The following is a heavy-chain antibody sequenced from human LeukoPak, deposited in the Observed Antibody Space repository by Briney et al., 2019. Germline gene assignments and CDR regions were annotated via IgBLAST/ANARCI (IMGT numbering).Heavy chain of an antibody. CDR3: ARLSSGWYGFFDY. CDR1: GGSISSYY. V-gene: IGHV4-59*01. D-gene: IGHD6-19*01. Sequence: SETLSLTCTVSGGSISSYYWSWIRQPPGKRLEWIGYIYYSGSTNYNPSLKSPVTISVDTSKNPFSLKLSSVTAADTAAYYCARLSSGWYGFFDYWGQGTLVTVSS. CDR2: IYYSGST. J-gene: IGHJ4*02.